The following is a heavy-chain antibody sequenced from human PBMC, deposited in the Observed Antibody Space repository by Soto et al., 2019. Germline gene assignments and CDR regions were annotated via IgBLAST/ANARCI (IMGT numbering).Heavy chain of an antibody. CDR2: VSGYSDKR. J-gene: IGHJ4*01. Sequence: ASVKVSCKASGYTFNTFGITWVRQAPGQGLEWMGCVSGYSDKRDYSRKLRDRITLTADPSTTTSYMELRSLTSDDTAVYYCARGWGKYFGVNDFWG. V-gene: IGHV1-18*01. CDR3: ARGWGKYFGVNDF. CDR1: GYTFNTFG. D-gene: IGHD2-8*01.